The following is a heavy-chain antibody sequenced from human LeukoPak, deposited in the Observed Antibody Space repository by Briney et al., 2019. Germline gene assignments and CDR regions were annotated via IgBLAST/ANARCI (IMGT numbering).Heavy chain of an antibody. CDR2: MNPNSGNT. Sequence: ASAKVFCKASGYTFTNYAMNWVRQAPGQGLEWMGWMNPNSGNTGYAQKFQGRVTMTRNTSISTAYMELSSLRSEDTAVYYCARTVYYDSSAIWFDPWGQGTLVTVSS. J-gene: IGHJ5*02. D-gene: IGHD3-22*01. V-gene: IGHV1-8*02. CDR3: ARTVYYDSSAIWFDP. CDR1: GYTFTNYA.